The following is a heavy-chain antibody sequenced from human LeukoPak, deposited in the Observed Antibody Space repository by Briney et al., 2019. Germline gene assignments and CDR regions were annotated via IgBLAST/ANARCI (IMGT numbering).Heavy chain of an antibody. CDR2: THRSGDT. CDR3: ATRHHSRTYMVPLDS. J-gene: IGHJ4*02. CDR1: GVSISSDNW. V-gene: IGHV4-4*02. D-gene: IGHD3-10*01. Sequence: SETLSLTCAVYGVSISSDNWWTWVRQPPGKGLEWIGETHRSGDTKYNPSLNGRVTISMDNSKNQLSLNLISVTAADTAIYFCATRHHSRTYMVPLDSWGQGALVTVSS.